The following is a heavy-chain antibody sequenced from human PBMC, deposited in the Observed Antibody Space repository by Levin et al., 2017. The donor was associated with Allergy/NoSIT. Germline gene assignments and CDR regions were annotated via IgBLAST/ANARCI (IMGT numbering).Heavy chain of an antibody. D-gene: IGHD6-19*01. CDR1: GFTFSSYS. V-gene: IGHV3-48*01. CDR3: ARADSSGRYFDY. CDR2: ISSGSSTI. Sequence: PGGSLRLSCAASGFTFSSYSMNWVRQAPGKGLEWVSYISSGSSTIYYADSVKGRFTISRDNAKISLYLQMNSLRAEDTAVYYCARADSSGRYFDYWGQGTLVTVSS. J-gene: IGHJ4*02.